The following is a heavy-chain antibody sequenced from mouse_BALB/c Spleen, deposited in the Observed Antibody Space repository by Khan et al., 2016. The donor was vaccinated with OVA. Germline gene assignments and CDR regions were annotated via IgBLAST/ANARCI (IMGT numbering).Heavy chain of an antibody. Sequence: EVQLQQSGPELVKPGASMKMSCKASGYSFTGYTMNWVKQSHVKNLEWIGLINPYNGGTAYNQKFRGKATLTVEKSSNTAYMELLSLTSEYSAVYYCLRSASYGDYVEAWFAYWGQGTLVTVSA. V-gene: IGHV1-37*01. J-gene: IGHJ3*01. CDR2: INPYNGGT. CDR3: LRSASYGDYVEAWFAY. CDR1: GYSFTGYT. D-gene: IGHD2-13*01.